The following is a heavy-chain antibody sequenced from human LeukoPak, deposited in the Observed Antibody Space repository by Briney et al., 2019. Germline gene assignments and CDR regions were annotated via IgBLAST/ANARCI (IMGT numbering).Heavy chain of an antibody. J-gene: IGHJ4*02. CDR1: GFTFGDYA. D-gene: IGHD3-10*01. Sequence: GGSLRLSCTASGFTFGDYAMSWVRQAPGKGLEWVAVISYDGSNKYYADSVKGRFTISRDNSKNTLYLQMNSLRAEDTAVYYCAKDDNYGSGSPFDYWGQGTLVTVSS. CDR2: ISYDGSNK. CDR3: AKDDNYGSGSPFDY. V-gene: IGHV3-30*04.